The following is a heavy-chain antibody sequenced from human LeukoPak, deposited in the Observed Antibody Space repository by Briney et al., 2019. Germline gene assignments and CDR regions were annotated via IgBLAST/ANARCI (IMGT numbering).Heavy chain of an antibody. J-gene: IGHJ4*02. Sequence: GGSLRLSCAASGFTFSSYATSWVRQAPGKGLEWVSGISGSGGGSTYYADSVKGRFTISRDNSKNTLYLQMNSLRAEDTAVYYCASSLPVALYYFDYWGQGTLATVSS. CDR2: ISGSGGGST. V-gene: IGHV3-23*01. CDR3: ASSLPVALYYFDY. D-gene: IGHD2-2*01. CDR1: GFTFSSYA.